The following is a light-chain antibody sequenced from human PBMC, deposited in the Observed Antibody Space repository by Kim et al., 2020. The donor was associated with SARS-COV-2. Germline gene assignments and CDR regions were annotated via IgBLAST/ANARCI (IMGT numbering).Light chain of an antibody. CDR3: NTRDSTTNHLV. Sequence: ALGQTVRIACQGDSLRNYYASWYQQKPGQAPVVVIYGKNNRLSGIPDRFSGSTSGSTASLIITGAQAEDEADYYCNTRDSTTNHLVFGGGTQLTVL. V-gene: IGLV3-19*01. J-gene: IGLJ2*01. CDR1: SLRNYY. CDR2: GKN.